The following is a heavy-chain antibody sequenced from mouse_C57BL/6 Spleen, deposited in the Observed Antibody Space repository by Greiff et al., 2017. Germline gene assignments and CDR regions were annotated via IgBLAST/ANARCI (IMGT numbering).Heavy chain of an antibody. D-gene: IGHD1-1*01. CDR2: IWSGGST. J-gene: IGHJ1*03. CDR1: GFSLTSYG. CDR3: AREFITTEPLYWYFDV. Sequence: VMLVESGPGLVQPSQSLSITCTVSGFSLTSYGVHWVRQSPGKGLEWLGVIWSGGSTDYNAAFISRLSISKDNSKSQVFFKMNSLQADDTAIYYCAREFITTEPLYWYFDVWGTGTTVTVSS. V-gene: IGHV2-2*01.